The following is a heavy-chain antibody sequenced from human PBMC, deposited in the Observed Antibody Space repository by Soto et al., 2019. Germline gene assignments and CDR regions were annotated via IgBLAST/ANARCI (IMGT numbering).Heavy chain of an antibody. Sequence: EVQLVESGGGLVQPGGSLRLSCAASGFTFSSYSMNWVRQAPGKGLEWVSYISSSSSTMYYADSVKGRFTISRDNAKTSRYLQTNRLRAEDTAVYYCAREFDSSSWYVYGFWGQGTLVTVSS. CDR3: AREFDSSSWYVYGF. D-gene: IGHD6-13*01. CDR1: GFTFSSYS. J-gene: IGHJ4*02. V-gene: IGHV3-48*01. CDR2: ISSSSSTM.